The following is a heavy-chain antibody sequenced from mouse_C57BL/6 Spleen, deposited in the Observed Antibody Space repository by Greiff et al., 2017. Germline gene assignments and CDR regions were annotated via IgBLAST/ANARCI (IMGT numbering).Heavy chain of an antibody. J-gene: IGHJ2*01. Sequence: EVQLVESGGGLVKPGGSLKLSCAASGFTFSDYGMHWVRQAPEKGLEWVAYISSGSSTIYYADTVKGRFTISRDNAKNTLFLQMTSLRSEDTAMYYCARDYGSNFDYWGQGTTLTVSS. CDR3: ARDYGSNFDY. V-gene: IGHV5-17*01. CDR2: ISSGSSTI. D-gene: IGHD1-1*01. CDR1: GFTFSDYG.